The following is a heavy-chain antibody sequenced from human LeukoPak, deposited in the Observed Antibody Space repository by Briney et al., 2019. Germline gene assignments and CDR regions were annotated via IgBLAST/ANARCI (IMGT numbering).Heavy chain of an antibody. CDR1: GGSISSSSYY. J-gene: IGHJ4*02. V-gene: IGHV4-39*07. Sequence: SETLSLTCTVSGGSISSSSYYWGWIRQPPGKGLERIGSIYYSGSIYYNPSLKSRVTISVDTSKNQFSLKLSSVTAADMAVYYCAGSSLRYFDWLHYWGQGTLVTVSS. CDR2: IYYSGSI. CDR3: AGSSLRYFDWLHY. D-gene: IGHD3-9*01.